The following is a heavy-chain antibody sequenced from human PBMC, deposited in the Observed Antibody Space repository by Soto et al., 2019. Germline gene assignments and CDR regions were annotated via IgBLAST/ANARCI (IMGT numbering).Heavy chain of an antibody. CDR3: ATAYRGYEAEALDV. Sequence: QVQLVQSGAEVKRPGSSVKVSCKPSGGTFSSLSITWVRQAPGQGLQGVGAIVPIFGTTNYAQKFQDRVAISADKSTTTAYMELSSLRSEDTAVYYCATAYRGYEAEALDVWGQGTKVTVSS. V-gene: IGHV1-69*06. J-gene: IGHJ3*01. CDR1: GGTFSSLS. D-gene: IGHD5-12*01. CDR2: IVPIFGTT.